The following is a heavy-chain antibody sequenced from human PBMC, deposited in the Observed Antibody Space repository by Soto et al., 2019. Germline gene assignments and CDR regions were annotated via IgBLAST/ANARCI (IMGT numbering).Heavy chain of an antibody. V-gene: IGHV4-4*02. CDR1: GVSLSNPNW. D-gene: IGHD3-9*01. CDR2: IDHSGST. Sequence: SETLSLTCAVSGVSLSNPNWWAWVRQAPGKGLEWIGEIDHSGSTNYNPSLNSRVTISLDRSKNQFSLKLSSVAAADTAVYYCSRGIFYAFVIWGQGTMVTVSS. J-gene: IGHJ3*02. CDR3: SRGIFYAFVI.